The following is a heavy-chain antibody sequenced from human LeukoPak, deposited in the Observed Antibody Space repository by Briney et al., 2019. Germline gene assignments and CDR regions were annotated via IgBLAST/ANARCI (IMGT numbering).Heavy chain of an antibody. V-gene: IGHV4-39*01. CDR2: IYNSGSGST. J-gene: IGHJ4*02. CDR3: ARREGARPMDY. Sequence: PSETLSLTCTVSGGSISSSGYFWGWIRQPPGKGLEWIGSIYNSGSGSTYYNPSLKSRVTISVDTSKIQFSLKLSSVTAADTAVYYCARREGARPMDYWGQGTLVTVSS. CDR1: GGSISSSGYF. D-gene: IGHD6-6*01.